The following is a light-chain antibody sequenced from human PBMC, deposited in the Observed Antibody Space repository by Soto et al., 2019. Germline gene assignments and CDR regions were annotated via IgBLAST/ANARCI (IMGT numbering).Light chain of an antibody. CDR3: QESYSSPET. V-gene: IGKV1-39*01. J-gene: IGKJ1*01. Sequence: DIQVPQSPSSLSASVGDRVTITCRASQSISSYLNWYQQKPGKAPKLLIYAASSLQGGVPSRFRRSGSGTYFTLTIGRLQPEDFATYYCQESYSSPETFGQWTKVEI. CDR1: QSISSY. CDR2: AAS.